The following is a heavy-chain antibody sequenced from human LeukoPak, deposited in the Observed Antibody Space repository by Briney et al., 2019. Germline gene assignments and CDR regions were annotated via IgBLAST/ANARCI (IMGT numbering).Heavy chain of an antibody. CDR3: AKVNFRYNSALPSPDY. Sequence: ASVKVSCKASGYPFTGYYIHWVRQAPGQGLEWMGWISPNTGGTNYAQKFQGRVTMTRDTSISTAYMELSRLRSDDTAMYYCAKVNFRYNSALPSPDYWGQGTLVTVSS. V-gene: IGHV1-2*02. J-gene: IGHJ4*02. CDR2: ISPNTGGT. CDR1: GYPFTGYY. D-gene: IGHD1-1*01.